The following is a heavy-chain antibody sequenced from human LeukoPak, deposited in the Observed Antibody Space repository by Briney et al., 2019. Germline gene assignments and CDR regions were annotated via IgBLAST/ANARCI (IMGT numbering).Heavy chain of an antibody. CDR1: GFTFSSYG. V-gene: IGHV3-30*02. Sequence: PGGSLRLSCAASGFTFSSYGMHWVRQAPGKGLEWVAFIRYDGTNKYYADSVKGRFTISRDNSKNTLYLQMNSLRAEDTAVYYCARDSSTIFGVVMVSGTGWFDPWGQGTLVTVSS. D-gene: IGHD3-3*01. CDR2: IRYDGTNK. J-gene: IGHJ5*02. CDR3: ARDSSTIFGVVMVSGTGWFDP.